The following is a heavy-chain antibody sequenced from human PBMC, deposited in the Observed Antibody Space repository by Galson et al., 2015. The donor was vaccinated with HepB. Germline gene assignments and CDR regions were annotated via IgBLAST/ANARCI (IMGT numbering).Heavy chain of an antibody. J-gene: IGHJ4*02. Sequence: SVKVSCKAPGYTFSRYGLHWVRQAPGQRLEWMGWINAANGNTKYSQKFQGRVTITRDTSASTAYMELRSLRSEDTAVYYCAREFVAGTLGGYWGQGTLVTVSA. V-gene: IGHV1-3*01. CDR3: AREFVAGTLGGY. CDR2: INAANGNT. CDR1: GYTFSRYG. D-gene: IGHD6-19*01.